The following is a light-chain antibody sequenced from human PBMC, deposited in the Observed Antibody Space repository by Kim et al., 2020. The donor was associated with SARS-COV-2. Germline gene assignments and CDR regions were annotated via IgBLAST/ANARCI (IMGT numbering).Light chain of an antibody. CDR1: QSVSSSY. J-gene: IGKJ5*01. CDR3: QQYGSSPPIT. V-gene: IGKV3-20*01. CDR2: GAS. Sequence: PGERATLSSRASQSVSSSYLAWYQQKPGQAPRLLIYGASSRATDIPDRFSGSGSGTDFTLTISRLEPEDFTVYYCQQYGSSPPITFGQGTRLEIK.